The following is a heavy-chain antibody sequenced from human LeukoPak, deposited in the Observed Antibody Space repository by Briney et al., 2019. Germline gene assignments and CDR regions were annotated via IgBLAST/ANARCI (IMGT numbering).Heavy chain of an antibody. CDR1: GFTFSSYG. D-gene: IGHD4-17*01. CDR2: ISYDGSNK. J-gene: IGHJ4*02. Sequence: GVSLRLSCAASGFTFSSYGMHWVRQAPGKGLEWVAVISYDGSNKYYADSVKGRFTISRDNSKNTLYLQMNSLRAEDTAVYYCATRTFTVTRTRQSDYWGQGTLVTVSS. V-gene: IGHV3-30*03. CDR3: ATRTFTVTRTRQSDY.